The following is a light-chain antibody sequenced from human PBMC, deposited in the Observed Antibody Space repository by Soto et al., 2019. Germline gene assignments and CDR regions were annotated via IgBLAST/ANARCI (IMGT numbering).Light chain of an antibody. CDR3: GTWDTSLSAYV. CDR2: DNE. V-gene: IGLV1-51*01. Sequence: QSALTQPPSVSAAPGQTVTISCSGSRSNIGDNYVSWYQQLPGTAPKLLISDNERRPSGIPDRFSGSKSGTTATLAITGLQTGDEAEYYCGTWDTSLSAYVFAAGTKLTVL. CDR1: RSNIGDNY. J-gene: IGLJ1*01.